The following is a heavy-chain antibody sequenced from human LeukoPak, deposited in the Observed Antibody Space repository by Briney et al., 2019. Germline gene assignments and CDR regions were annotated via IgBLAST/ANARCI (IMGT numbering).Heavy chain of an antibody. D-gene: IGHD3-3*01. CDR1: GFTFSSCA. CDR2: ISGSGGST. J-gene: IGHJ4*02. V-gene: IGHV3-23*01. CDR3: AKARHEYDFWRGLFDY. Sequence: GGSLRLSCAASGFTFSSCAMSWVRQAPGKGLEWVSAISGSGGSTYYADSVKGRFTISRDNSKNTLYLQMNSLRAEDTAVYYCAKARHEYDFWRGLFDYWGQGTLVTVSS.